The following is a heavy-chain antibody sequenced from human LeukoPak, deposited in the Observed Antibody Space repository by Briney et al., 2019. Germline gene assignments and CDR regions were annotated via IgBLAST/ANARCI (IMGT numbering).Heavy chain of an antibody. CDR2: IKQDGSEK. V-gene: IGHV3-7*01. J-gene: IGHJ4*02. D-gene: IGHD3-3*01. CDR1: GFTISSYS. Sequence: GGSLRLSCAASGFTISSYSMTWVRQAPGKGLEWVANIKQDGSEKYYVDSVKGRFTISRDNAKNSLYLQMNSLRAEDTAEYYCARDEYLWSGYYPNQVFDYWGQGTLVTVSS. CDR3: ARDEYLWSGYYPNQVFDY.